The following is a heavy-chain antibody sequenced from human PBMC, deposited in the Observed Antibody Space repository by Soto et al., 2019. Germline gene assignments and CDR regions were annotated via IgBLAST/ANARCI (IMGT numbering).Heavy chain of an antibody. J-gene: IGHJ4*02. D-gene: IGHD5-12*01. CDR2: LHHGGST. CDR1: RYSINNNNW. Sequence: KTSETLSLTCDVSRYSINNNNWWSWVRQPPGGGLEWIGELHHGGSTNYNPSLESRATFSVDISKNQFFLKLSSVTAADTAVYYCTKNSAYALDYWGQGTLVTV. CDR3: TKNSAYALDY. V-gene: IGHV4-4*02.